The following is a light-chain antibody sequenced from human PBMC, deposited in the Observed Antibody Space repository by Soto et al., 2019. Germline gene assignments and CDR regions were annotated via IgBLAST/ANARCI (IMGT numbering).Light chain of an antibody. V-gene: IGKV3-15*01. CDR3: QQYNNWPPWT. Sequence: EIVMTQSPATLSVSPGERTHLPLRASSGCNRNFALYPQKPCQATRLLIYGASTRATGIPARFSGSWSGTEFTLTISSLQSEDFAVYYCQQYNNWPPWTFGQGTKVEIK. CDR2: GAS. CDR1: SGCNRN. J-gene: IGKJ1*01.